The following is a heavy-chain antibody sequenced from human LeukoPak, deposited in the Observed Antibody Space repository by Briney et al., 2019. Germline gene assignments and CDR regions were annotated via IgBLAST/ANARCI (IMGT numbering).Heavy chain of an antibody. CDR2: IYPGDSDT. CDR3: ARRELNWYFDL. Sequence: NRGESLKISCKGSGYSFTSYWIGWVRQMPGKGLEWMGIIYPGDSDTRYSPSFQGQVTISADKSISTAYLQWSSLKASVTAMYYCARRELNWYFDLWGRGTLVTVSS. J-gene: IGHJ2*01. D-gene: IGHD1-26*01. CDR1: GYSFTSYW. V-gene: IGHV5-51*01.